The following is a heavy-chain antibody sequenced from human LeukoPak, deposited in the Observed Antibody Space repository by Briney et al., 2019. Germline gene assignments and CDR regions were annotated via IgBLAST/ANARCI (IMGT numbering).Heavy chain of an antibody. D-gene: IGHD6-13*01. CDR3: ARGNLIAAAGIDY. Sequence: SETLSLTCTVSGGSISSYYWSWIRQPPGKGLEWIGYIYYSGSTNYNPSLKSRVAISVDTSKNQFSLKLSSVTAADTAVYYCARGNLIAAAGIDYWGQGTLVTVSS. CDR2: IYYSGST. J-gene: IGHJ4*02. V-gene: IGHV4-59*01. CDR1: GGSISSYY.